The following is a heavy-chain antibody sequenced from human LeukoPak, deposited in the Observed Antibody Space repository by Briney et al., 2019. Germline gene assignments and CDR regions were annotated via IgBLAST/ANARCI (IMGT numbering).Heavy chain of an antibody. D-gene: IGHD3-10*01. V-gene: IGHV3-43*02. CDR1: GFTFDDYA. CDR3: AKDIRLLWFGEGCFDY. CDR2: ISGDGGST. J-gene: IGHJ4*02. Sequence: PGGSLRLSCAASGFTFDDYAMHWVRQVPGKGLEWVSLISGDGGSTYYADSVKGRFTISRDNSKNSLYLQMNSLRTEDTALYYCAKDIRLLWFGEGCFDYWGQGTLVTVSS.